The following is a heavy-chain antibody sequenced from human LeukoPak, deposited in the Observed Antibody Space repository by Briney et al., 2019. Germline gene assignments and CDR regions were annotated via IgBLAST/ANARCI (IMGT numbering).Heavy chain of an antibody. CDR3: ARVWLDNWFDP. Sequence: PSETQSLTCTVYGGSISSSSYYWGWIRQPPGKGLEWIGSIYYSGSTHYYPSLKSRVTISVATSKNQVSLKLSSVTAADTAVYYCARVWLDNWFDPWGQGTLVTVSS. D-gene: IGHD6-19*01. CDR2: IYYSGST. J-gene: IGHJ5*02. CDR1: GGSISSSSYY. V-gene: IGHV4-39*07.